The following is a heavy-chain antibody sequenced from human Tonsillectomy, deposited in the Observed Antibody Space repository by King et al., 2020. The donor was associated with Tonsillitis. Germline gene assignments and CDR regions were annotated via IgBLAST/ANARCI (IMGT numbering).Heavy chain of an antibody. CDR1: GYSFTSYW. CDR3: ARRAKGYCTTGVCSMDYFDL. J-gene: IGHJ2*01. V-gene: IGHV5-51*01. CDR2: IYPGDSDT. Sequence: VQLVESGAEVKKPGESLKISCKGSGYSFTSYWIAWVRQMPGKGLEWMGLIYPGDSDTRYSPSFQGQGIISADKSISTAYLQCSSLKASDTAMYYCARRAKGYCTTGVCSMDYFDLWGRGTLVPVSS. D-gene: IGHD2-8*01.